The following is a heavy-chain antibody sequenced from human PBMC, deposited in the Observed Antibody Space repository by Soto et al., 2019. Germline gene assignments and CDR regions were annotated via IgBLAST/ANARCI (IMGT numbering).Heavy chain of an antibody. CDR2: ISPYNGNT. J-gene: IGHJ4*01. CDR1: GYTFITYG. V-gene: IGHV1-18*01. D-gene: IGHD1-26*01. Sequence: ASVKGSCKASGYTFITYGISWVRQAPGQGLEWMGWISPYNGNTLNAQNLQGRVTLTTDTSTSTAYMELRSLRSDDTAIYYCARDPGAATFDYWGQGTLVTVSS. CDR3: ARDPGAATFDY.